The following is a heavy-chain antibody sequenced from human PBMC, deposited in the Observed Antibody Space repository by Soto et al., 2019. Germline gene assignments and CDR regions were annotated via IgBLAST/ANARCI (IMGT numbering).Heavy chain of an antibody. Sequence: ASVKVSCKVSGYTLTELSMHWVRQAPGKGLEWMGGFDPEDGETIYAQKFLGRVTMTEDTSTDTAYMELSSLRSEDTAVYYCATRPLYSSSSKGSLWGQGTLVTVSS. CDR3: ATRPLYSSSSKGSL. CDR1: GYTLTELS. J-gene: IGHJ4*02. CDR2: FDPEDGET. V-gene: IGHV1-24*01. D-gene: IGHD6-6*01.